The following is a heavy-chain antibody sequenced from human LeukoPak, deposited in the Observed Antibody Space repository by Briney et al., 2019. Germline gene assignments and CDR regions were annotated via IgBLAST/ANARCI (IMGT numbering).Heavy chain of an antibody. J-gene: IGHJ4*02. CDR1: GGSISSYY. CDR3: ARVGYGGDLDY. Sequence: SETLSLTCTVSGGSISSYYWTWIRQPAGKGLDWIGRIYTSGSSNYNPSLKSRVTMSVDTSKNQFSLNLSSVTAADTAVYYCARVGYGGDLDYWGQGTLVTVSS. D-gene: IGHD4-23*01. V-gene: IGHV4-4*07. CDR2: IYTSGSS.